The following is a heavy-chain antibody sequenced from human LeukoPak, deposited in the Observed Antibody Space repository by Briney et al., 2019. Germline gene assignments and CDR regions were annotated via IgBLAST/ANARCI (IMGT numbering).Heavy chain of an antibody. CDR3: AKSVLWSHFDY. CDR2: ISGSGGST. D-gene: IGHD3-10*01. J-gene: IGHJ4*02. Sequence: GGSLRLSCAASGFTFSNYAMSWVRHAPGKGLEWVSAISGSGGSTYYADSVKGRFTISRDNSKNTLYLQMNSLRAEDTAVYYCAKSVLWSHFDYWGQGTLVTVSS. CDR1: GFTFSNYA. V-gene: IGHV3-23*01.